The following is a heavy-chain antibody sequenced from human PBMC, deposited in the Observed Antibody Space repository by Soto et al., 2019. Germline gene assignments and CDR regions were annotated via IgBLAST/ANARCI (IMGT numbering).Heavy chain of an antibody. J-gene: IGHJ4*02. D-gene: IGHD2-2*01. V-gene: IGHV3-74*01. Sequence: GSLRLSCAASGFTFSNSWMHWVRQVSGKGLEWVSRINADGTSTSYADSVKGRFTISRDNAKNTLYLHVNSLRAEDTAVYYCVKVLARGVGVPRFYFDSWGQGALVTVSS. CDR1: GFTFSNSW. CDR3: VKVLARGVGVPRFYFDS. CDR2: INADGTST.